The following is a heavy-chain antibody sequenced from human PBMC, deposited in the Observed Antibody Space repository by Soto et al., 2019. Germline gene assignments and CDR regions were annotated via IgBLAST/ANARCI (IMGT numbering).Heavy chain of an antibody. CDR1: GGSISSYY. CDR3: ARLRDCSGGSCYPNWFDP. D-gene: IGHD2-15*01. CDR2: IYYSGST. Sequence: SETLSLTCTVSGGSISSYYWSWIRQPPGKGLEWIGYIYYSGSTNYNPSLKSRVTISVDTSKNQFSLKLSSVTAADTAVYYCARLRDCSGGSCYPNWFDPWGQGTLVTVSS. J-gene: IGHJ5*02. V-gene: IGHV4-59*08.